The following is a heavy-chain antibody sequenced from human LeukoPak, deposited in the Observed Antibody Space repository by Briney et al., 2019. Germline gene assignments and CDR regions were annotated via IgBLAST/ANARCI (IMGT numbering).Heavy chain of an antibody. J-gene: IGHJ5*02. D-gene: IGHD6-19*01. CDR1: GGSFSGYY. V-gene: IGHV4-34*01. CDR2: INRSGST. Sequence: PSETLSLTCAVYGGSFSGYYWSWIRQPPGKGLEWIGEINRSGSTNYNPSLKSRVTISVDTSKNQYSLKLSSVTAADTAVYYCARGLFVGGIAVAGQFDPWGQGTLVTVSS. CDR3: ARGLFVGGIAVAGQFDP.